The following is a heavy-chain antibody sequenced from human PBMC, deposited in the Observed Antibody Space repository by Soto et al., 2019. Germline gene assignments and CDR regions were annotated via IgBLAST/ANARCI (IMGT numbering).Heavy chain of an antibody. CDR3: AREQHHYFDY. Sequence: QVQLVESGGGVVQPGRSLRLSCAASGFTFSSYGIHWVRQAPGKGLEWVAVIWYDGSNKYYADSVKGRVTISRDNSKNTLYLQMNSLRAEDTAVYYCAREQHHYFDYWGQGTLVIVPS. V-gene: IGHV3-33*01. CDR1: GFTFSSYG. J-gene: IGHJ4*02. CDR2: IWYDGSNK.